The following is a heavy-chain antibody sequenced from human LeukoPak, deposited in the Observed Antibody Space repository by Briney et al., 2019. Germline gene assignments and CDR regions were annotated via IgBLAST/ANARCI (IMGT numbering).Heavy chain of an antibody. CDR2: IGGGGDKV. D-gene: IGHD3-3*01. J-gene: IGHJ5*02. Sequence: GGSLRLSCAASGFTFKSYAMTWVRQAPGKGLEWVSAIGGGGDKVFYADSVKGRFTISRDNSKQTLYLQMNSLGAADTAVYYCAKVSSGEHTFWSDFSQDKWFDPWGLGTLVTVAS. CDR1: GFTFKSYA. V-gene: IGHV3-23*01. CDR3: AKVSSGEHTFWSDFSQDKWFDP.